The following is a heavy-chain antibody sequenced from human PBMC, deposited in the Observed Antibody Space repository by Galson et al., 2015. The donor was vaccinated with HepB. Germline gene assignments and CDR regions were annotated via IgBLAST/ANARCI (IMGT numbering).Heavy chain of an antibody. J-gene: IGHJ4*02. V-gene: IGHV3-53*04. CDR2: IYSGGST. CDR1: GFTVSSNY. CDR3: ARDLRIAAPGISFDY. D-gene: IGHD6-13*01. Sequence: SLRLSCAASGFTVSSNYMSWVRQAPGKGLEWVSVIYSGGSTYYADSVKGRFTISRHNSKNTLYLQMNSLRAEDTAVYYCARDLRIAAPGISFDYWGQGTLVTVSS.